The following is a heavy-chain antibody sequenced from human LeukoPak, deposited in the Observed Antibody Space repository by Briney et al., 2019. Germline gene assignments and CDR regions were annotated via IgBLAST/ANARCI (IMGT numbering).Heavy chain of an antibody. J-gene: IGHJ4*02. CDR3: ARGNLLLWFGELLLKPFDY. V-gene: IGHV1-8*03. CDR1: GYTFTSYD. D-gene: IGHD3-10*01. Sequence: ASVKVSCKASGYTFTSYDINWVRQATGQGLEWMGWMNPNSGNTGYAQKFQGRVTVTRNTSISTAYMELSSLRSEDTAVYCCARGNLLLWFGELLLKPFDYWGQGTLVTVSS. CDR2: MNPNSGNT.